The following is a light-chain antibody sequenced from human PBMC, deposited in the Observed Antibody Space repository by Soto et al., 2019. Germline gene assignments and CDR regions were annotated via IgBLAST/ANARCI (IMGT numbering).Light chain of an antibody. V-gene: IGLV1-36*01. Sequence: QSVLTQPPSVSEAPRQRVTISCSGSSSNIGNNAVNWYQQLPGKAPKLLIYYDDLLPSGVSDRFSGSKSGTSASLAISGLQSEDEADYYCAALDDSLNGPNSVFGTGTKLTVL. CDR1: SSNIGNNA. CDR3: AALDDSLNGPNSV. CDR2: YDD. J-gene: IGLJ1*01.